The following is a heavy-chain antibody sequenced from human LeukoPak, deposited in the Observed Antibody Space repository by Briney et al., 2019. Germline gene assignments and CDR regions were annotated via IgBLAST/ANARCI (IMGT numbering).Heavy chain of an antibody. J-gene: IGHJ6*03. Sequence: ASVKVSCKASGYTFTSYYMHWVRQAPGQGLEWMGIINPSGGSTSYAQKFQGRVTMTRDTSTSTVYMELSSLRSEDTAVYYCARDGGVDTAMVSSYYYYYMDVWGKGTTVTISS. V-gene: IGHV1-46*01. D-gene: IGHD5-18*01. CDR2: INPSGGST. CDR1: GYTFTSYY. CDR3: ARDGGVDTAMVSSYYYYYMDV.